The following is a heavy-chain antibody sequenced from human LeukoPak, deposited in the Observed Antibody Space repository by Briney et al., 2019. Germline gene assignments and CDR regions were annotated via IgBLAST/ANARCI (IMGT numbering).Heavy chain of an antibody. D-gene: IGHD1-26*01. Sequence: PGGSLRLSCAASGFTFSSYAMYWVRQAPGKGPEYVSAISSNGGSTYYANSVKGRFTISRDNSKNTLYLQMGSLRAEDMAVYYCARVIVGVHSALDYWGQGTLVTVSS. CDR2: ISSNGGST. CDR1: GFTFSSYA. V-gene: IGHV3-64*01. CDR3: ARVIVGVHSALDY. J-gene: IGHJ4*02.